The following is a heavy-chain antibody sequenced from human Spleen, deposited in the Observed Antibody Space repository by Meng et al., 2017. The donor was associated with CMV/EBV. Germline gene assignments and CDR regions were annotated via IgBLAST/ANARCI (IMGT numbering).Heavy chain of an antibody. D-gene: IGHD6-19*01. V-gene: IGHV3-66*01. J-gene: IGHJ4*02. CDR3: ATVEVYSSGWMPYRY. Sequence: EVQLVESGGGLVQAWGSLSLSCVVFGFNVRSKYMTWVRQAPGKGLEWVSVIYSDGSTFYADSVKGRFIISRDNSKNTVYLQMNSLRVEDTAIYYCATVEVYSSGWMPYRYWGQGTLVTVSS. CDR1: GFNVRSKY. CDR2: IYSDGST.